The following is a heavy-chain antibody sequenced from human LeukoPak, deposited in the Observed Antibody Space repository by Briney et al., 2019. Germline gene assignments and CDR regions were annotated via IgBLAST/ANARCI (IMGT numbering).Heavy chain of an antibody. J-gene: IGHJ4*02. Sequence: GGSLRLSCAASGFTFSSYSMNWVRQAPGKGLEWVSSISSSSYIYYADSVKGRFTISRDNAKNSLYLQMNSLRAEDTAVYYCARQTEKEGFDYWGQGTLVTVSS. CDR1: GFTFSSYS. V-gene: IGHV3-21*01. CDR3: ARQTEKEGFDY. CDR2: ISSSSYI. D-gene: IGHD1-1*01.